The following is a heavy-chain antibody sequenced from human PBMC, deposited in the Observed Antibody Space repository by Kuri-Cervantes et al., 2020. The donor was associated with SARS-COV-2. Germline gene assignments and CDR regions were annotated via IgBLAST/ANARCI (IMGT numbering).Heavy chain of an antibody. V-gene: IGHV3-30*01. J-gene: IGHJ6*02. Sequence: GESLKISCAASGFTFSSYAMHWVRQAPGKGLEWVAVISYDGSNKYYADSVKGRFTISRDNSKNTLYLQMNSLRAEDTAVYYCASGRPTAMASYYYYYYGMDVWGQGTTVTVSS. CDR1: GFTFSSYA. CDR3: ASGRPTAMASYYYYYYGMDV. CDR2: ISYDGSNK. D-gene: IGHD5-18*01.